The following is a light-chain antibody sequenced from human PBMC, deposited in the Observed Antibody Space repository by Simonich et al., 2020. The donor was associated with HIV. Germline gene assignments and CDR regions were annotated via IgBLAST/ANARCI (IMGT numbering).Light chain of an antibody. V-gene: IGLV6-57*03. CDR2: ENN. J-gene: IGLJ2*01. Sequence: NFVLTQPHSVSESPGKTVTISCTRSGGSIASNYVQWYQQRPGSAPTTVIYENNHRPSGVPDRFSGSIDSSSNSASLTISGLKTEDEADYYCQSYDSSIPVVFGGGTKLTVL. CDR3: QSYDSSIPVV. CDR1: GGSIASNY.